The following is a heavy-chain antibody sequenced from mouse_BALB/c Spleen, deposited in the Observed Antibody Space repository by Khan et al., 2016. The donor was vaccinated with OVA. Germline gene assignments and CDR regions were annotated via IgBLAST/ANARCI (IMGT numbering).Heavy chain of an antibody. CDR2: ISSGADYT. V-gene: IGHV5-6*01. Sequence: EVQLPESGGDLVKPGGSLKLSCAASGFTFSSYSMSWVRQTPDTRLEWVATISSGADYTYYPDSVKGRFTISRDNAKNTLYLQMSSLKSEDTAMYYCASHLTGSFAYWGQGTLVTVSA. J-gene: IGHJ3*01. CDR3: ASHLTGSFAY. D-gene: IGHD4-1*01. CDR1: GFTFSSYS.